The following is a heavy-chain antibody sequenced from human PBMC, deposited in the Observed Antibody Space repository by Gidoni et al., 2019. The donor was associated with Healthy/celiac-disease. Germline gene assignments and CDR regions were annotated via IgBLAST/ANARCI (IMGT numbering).Heavy chain of an antibody. V-gene: IGHV3-21*01. Sequence: EVQLVESGGGLVKPGGSLRLSCAASGFTFSSYSMNWVRQAPGKGLEWVSSSSSSSSYIYYADSVKGRFTISRDNAKNSLYLQMNSLRAEDTAVYYCARVTEYGYFDYWGQGTLVTVSS. D-gene: IGHD3-10*01. CDR1: GFTFSSYS. CDR3: ARVTEYGYFDY. CDR2: SSSSSSYI. J-gene: IGHJ4*02.